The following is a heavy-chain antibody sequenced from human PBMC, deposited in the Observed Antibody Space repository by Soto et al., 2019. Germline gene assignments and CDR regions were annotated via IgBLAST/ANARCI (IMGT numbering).Heavy chain of an antibody. CDR1: GGSISSGGYY. Sequence: SETLSLTCTVSGGSISSGGYYWSWIRQHPGKGLEWIGYIYYSGSTYYNPSLKSRVTISVDTSKNQFSLKLSSVTAADTAVYYCARGIVVVVAATSFDPWGQGTLVTSPQ. V-gene: IGHV4-31*03. CDR2: IYYSGST. D-gene: IGHD2-15*01. J-gene: IGHJ5*02. CDR3: ARGIVVVVAATSFDP.